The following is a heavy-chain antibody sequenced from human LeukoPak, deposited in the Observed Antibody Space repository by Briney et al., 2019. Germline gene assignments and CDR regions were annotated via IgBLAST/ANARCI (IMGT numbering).Heavy chain of an antibody. Sequence: ASVKVSCKASGYTFTGYYMHWVQQAPGKGLEWMGLVDPEDGETIYAEKFQGRVTITADTSTDTAYMELSSLRSEDTAVYYCAKNRRYSSSRFDYWGQGTLVTVSS. J-gene: IGHJ4*02. V-gene: IGHV1-69-2*01. CDR2: VDPEDGET. CDR3: AKNRRYSSSRFDY. D-gene: IGHD6-13*01. CDR1: GYTFTGYY.